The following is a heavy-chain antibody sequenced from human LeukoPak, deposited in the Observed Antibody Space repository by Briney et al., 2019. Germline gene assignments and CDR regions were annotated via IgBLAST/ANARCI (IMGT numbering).Heavy chain of an antibody. CDR3: ARASDYAMAFDI. CDR1: GFTVSSNY. D-gene: IGHD4-17*01. J-gene: IGHJ3*02. CDR2: IYSGGST. Sequence: GGSLRLSCAASGFTVSSNYMSWVRQAPGKGLEWVSVIYSGGSTYYADSVKGRFTISRDNSKNTLYLQMNSLRAEDTAVCYCARASDYAMAFDIWGQGTMVTVSS. V-gene: IGHV3-53*01.